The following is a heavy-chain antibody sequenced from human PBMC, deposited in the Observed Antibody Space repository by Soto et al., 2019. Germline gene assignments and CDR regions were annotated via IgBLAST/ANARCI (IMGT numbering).Heavy chain of an antibody. CDR2: IYYSGST. Sequence: SETLSLTCTVSGGSVSSGSYYWSWIRQPPGKGLEWIGYIYYSGSTNYSPSLKSRVTISVDTSKNQFSLKLSSVTAADTAVYYCARVGDCSGGSCPDYWGQGTLVTVSS. J-gene: IGHJ4*02. D-gene: IGHD2-15*01. CDR3: ARVGDCSGGSCPDY. V-gene: IGHV4-61*01. CDR1: GGSVSSGSYY.